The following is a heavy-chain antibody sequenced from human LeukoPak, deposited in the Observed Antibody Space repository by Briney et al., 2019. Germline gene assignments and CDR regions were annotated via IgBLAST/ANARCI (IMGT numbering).Heavy chain of an antibody. V-gene: IGHV3-7*01. CDR1: GFTFSSYW. CDR2: IKQDGSEK. D-gene: IGHD3-9*01. Sequence: GGSLRFSCAASGFTFSSYWMSWVRQAPGKGLEWVANIKQDGSEKYYVDSVKGRFTISRDNAKNSLYLQMNSLRAEDTAVYYCARGRAYDILTGYYYFDYWGQGTLVTVSS. J-gene: IGHJ4*02. CDR3: ARGRAYDILTGYYYFDY.